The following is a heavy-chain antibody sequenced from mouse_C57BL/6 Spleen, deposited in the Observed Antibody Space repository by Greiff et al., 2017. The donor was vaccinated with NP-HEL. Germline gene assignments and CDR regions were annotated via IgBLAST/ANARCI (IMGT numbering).Heavy chain of an antibody. V-gene: IGHV1-82*01. CDR1: GYAFSSSW. CDR2: IYPGGGDT. J-gene: IGHJ2*01. CDR3: ARRRDYDGYFDY. D-gene: IGHD2-4*01. Sequence: VQLQQSGPELVKPGASVKISCKASGYAFSSSWMNWVKQRPGKGLEWIGRIYPGGGDTNYNGKFKGKATLTADKSSSTAYMQLSSLTSEDSAVYFCARRRDYDGYFDYWGQGTTLTVSS.